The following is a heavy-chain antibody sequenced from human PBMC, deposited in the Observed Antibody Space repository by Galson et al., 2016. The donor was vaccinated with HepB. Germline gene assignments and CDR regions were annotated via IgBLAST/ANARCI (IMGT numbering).Heavy chain of an antibody. J-gene: IGHJ4*02. CDR3: GRTGAYYDFWSGYPQII. CDR1: GASISNSSYY. D-gene: IGHD3-3*01. V-gene: IGHV4-39*01. Sequence: SETLSLTCTVSGASISNSSYYWGWIRQPPGKGLEWIGSIYSSGSTYYNPSLKSRVTISVDTSKNQFSLKLSSVTATDTAVYYCGRTGAYYDFWSGYPQIIWGQGTLVTVSS. CDR2: IYSSGST.